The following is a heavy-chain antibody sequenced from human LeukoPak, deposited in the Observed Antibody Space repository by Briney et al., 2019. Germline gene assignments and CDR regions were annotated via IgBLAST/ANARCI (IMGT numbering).Heavy chain of an antibody. Sequence: SETLSLTCAVYGGSFSGYYWSWIRQTPAKGMEWIGEVNESGGTNISPSLRSRVILSVDTSKNQFSLKLISVTVADTAMYYCARGQGATVPQVGKNWFDPWGQGTRVTVSS. CDR3: ARGQGATVPQVGKNWFDP. D-gene: IGHD1-26*01. J-gene: IGHJ5*02. V-gene: IGHV4-34*01. CDR1: GGSFSGYY. CDR2: VNESGGT.